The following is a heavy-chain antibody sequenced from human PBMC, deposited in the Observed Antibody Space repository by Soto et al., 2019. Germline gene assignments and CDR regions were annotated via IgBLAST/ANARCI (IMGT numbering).Heavy chain of an antibody. D-gene: IGHD6-19*01. CDR1: GFTFSSYA. J-gene: IGHJ4*02. CDR3: ARAIAVGSTSLDY. CDR2: ISSRSSTI. V-gene: IGHV3-48*02. Sequence: GGSLRLSCAASGFTFSSYAMHWVRQAPGKGLEWVSYISSRSSTIYHADSVKGRFTISRDNAKNSLYLQMDSLRDEDTAVYFCARAIAVGSTSLDYWGLGTRVTVSS.